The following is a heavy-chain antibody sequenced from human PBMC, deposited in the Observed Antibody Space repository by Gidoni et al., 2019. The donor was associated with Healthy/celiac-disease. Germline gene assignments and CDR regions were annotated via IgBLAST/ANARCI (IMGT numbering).Heavy chain of an antibody. CDR1: GFTFSSYA. CDR2: ISGSGGST. V-gene: IGHV3-23*01. J-gene: IGHJ4*02. CDR3: AKKGRWYYDSSGQMVY. Sequence: EVQLLESGGGLVQPGGSLRLSCAASGFTFSSYAMSWVRQAPGKGLEWVSAISGSGGSTYYADSVKGRFTISRDNSKNTLYLQMNSLRAEDTAVYYCAKKGRWYYDSSGQMVYWGQGTLVTVSS. D-gene: IGHD3-22*01.